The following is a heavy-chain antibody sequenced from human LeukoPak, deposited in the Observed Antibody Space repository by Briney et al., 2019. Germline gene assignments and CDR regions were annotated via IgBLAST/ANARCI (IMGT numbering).Heavy chain of an antibody. D-gene: IGHD3-10*01. Sequence: GGSLRLSCAASGFTFSSYCMSWVRQAPGEGLEWVSAISGSVGSTYYADSVKGRFTISRDNSKNTLYLQTNSLRSEDTAVYYCAKDSSGPYYFDYWGQGTLVTVSS. V-gene: IGHV3-23*01. J-gene: IGHJ4*02. CDR1: GFTFSSYC. CDR3: AKDSSGPYYFDY. CDR2: ISGSVGST.